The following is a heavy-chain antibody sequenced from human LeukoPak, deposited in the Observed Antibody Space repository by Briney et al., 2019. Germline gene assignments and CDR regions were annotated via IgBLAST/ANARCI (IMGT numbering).Heavy chain of an antibody. D-gene: IGHD4-17*01. CDR3: ARDPDGDPQGYFDY. J-gene: IGHJ4*02. CDR2: IWYDGSNK. V-gene: IGHV3-33*08. CDR1: GFTFTSYA. Sequence: PGGSLRLSCAASGFTFTSYAMTWVRQAPGKGLEWVAVIWYDGSNKYYADSVKGRFTISRDNSKNTLYLQMNSLRAEDTAVYYCARDPDGDPQGYFDYWGQGTLVTVSS.